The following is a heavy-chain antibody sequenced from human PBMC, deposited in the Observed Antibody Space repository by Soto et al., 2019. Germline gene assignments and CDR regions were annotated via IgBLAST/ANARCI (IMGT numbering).Heavy chain of an antibody. CDR2: IIPVFGRA. V-gene: IGHV1-69*13. J-gene: IGHJ4*02. CDR1: GGAFRKYT. Sequence: GASVKVSCKASGGAFRKYTFSWVRQAPGQGLEWMGGIIPVFGRANYAPKFQGRVTITADEVTSTIYMEVSSLRFDDTAVFYCAGFGGDVVVVPAAALDYWGQGTLVTVS. D-gene: IGHD2-2*01. CDR3: AGFGGDVVVVPAAALDY.